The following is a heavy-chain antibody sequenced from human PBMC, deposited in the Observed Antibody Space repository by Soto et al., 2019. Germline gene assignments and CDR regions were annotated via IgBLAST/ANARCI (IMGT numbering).Heavy chain of an antibody. CDR1: GDTFKNCV. Sequence: QVQVVQSGVEVRRPGSSVKVSCKASGDTFKNCVISWVRQAPGQGLEWMGGIIPLFGTTDFAQSFQGRLTITTDESTTTAYMALSRLRSEDTATYYCAAELGFGKLSVVWGQGTTVIVSS. CDR2: IIPLFGTT. J-gene: IGHJ6*02. D-gene: IGHD3-10*01. V-gene: IGHV1-69*01. CDR3: AAELGFGKLSVV.